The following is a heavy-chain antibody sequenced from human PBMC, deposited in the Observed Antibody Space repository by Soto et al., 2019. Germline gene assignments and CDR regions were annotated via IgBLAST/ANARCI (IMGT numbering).Heavy chain of an antibody. J-gene: IGHJ6*02. CDR1: GFTFSSYG. D-gene: IGHD3-3*01. CDR2: ISYDGSNK. Sequence: GGSLRLSCAASGFTFSSYGMHWVRQAPGKGLEWVAVISYDGSNKYYADSVKGRFTISRDNSKNTLYLQMNSLRAEDTAVYYCAKSLGRKSQILTGESYYYGMDVWGQGTTVTVSS. V-gene: IGHV3-30*18. CDR3: AKSLGRKSQILTGESYYYGMDV.